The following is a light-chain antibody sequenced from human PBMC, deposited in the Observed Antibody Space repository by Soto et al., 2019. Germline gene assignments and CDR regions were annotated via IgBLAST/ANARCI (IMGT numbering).Light chain of an antibody. J-gene: IGLJ1*01. CDR3: GSWDSSLTYV. Sequence: QSALTQPPSVSAAPGQKVTVPCSGSSSNIGNNFVTWYQQLPGTAPKLLIYDNNKRPSGIPDRFSGSQSGTSATLGITGLQTGDEAVYYCGSWDSSLTYVFGTGTKVTVL. CDR2: DNN. V-gene: IGLV1-51*01. CDR1: SSNIGNNF.